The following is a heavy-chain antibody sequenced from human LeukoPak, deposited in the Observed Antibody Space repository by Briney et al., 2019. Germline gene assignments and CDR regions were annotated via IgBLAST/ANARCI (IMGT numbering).Heavy chain of an antibody. V-gene: IGHV3-9*01. Sequence: PGRSLRLSCAAPGFTFDDYAMHWVRQAPGKGLEWVSGISWNSGSIGYADSVKGRFTISRDNAKNSLYLQMNSLGAEDTALYYCAKDMAPLGYDILTGYDYWGQGTLVTVSS. CDR1: GFTFDDYA. CDR3: AKDMAPLGYDILTGYDY. D-gene: IGHD3-9*01. CDR2: ISWNSGSI. J-gene: IGHJ4*02.